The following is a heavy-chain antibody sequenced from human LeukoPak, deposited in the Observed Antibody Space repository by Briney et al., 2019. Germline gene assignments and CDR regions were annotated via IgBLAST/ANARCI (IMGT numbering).Heavy chain of an antibody. D-gene: IGHD4-17*01. CDR3: ARDTENAFDI. Sequence: GGSLRLSCAAFGFTFSSYGVHWVRQAPGKGLEWVAVIWYDGSNKFYADSVKGRFTISRDNSNDTLYLQMNSLRAEDTAVYYCARDTENAFDIWGQGTLVTVSS. CDR1: GFTFSSYG. V-gene: IGHV3-33*01. J-gene: IGHJ3*02. CDR2: IWYDGSNK.